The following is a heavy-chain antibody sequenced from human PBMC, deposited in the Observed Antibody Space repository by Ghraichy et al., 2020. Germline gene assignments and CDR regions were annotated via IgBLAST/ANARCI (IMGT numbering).Heavy chain of an antibody. CDR1: GFTFSNAW. CDR2: IKSKTDGGTT. D-gene: IGHD2-15*01. J-gene: IGHJ3*02. V-gene: IGHV3-15*07. Sequence: GGSLRLSCAASGFTFSNAWMNWVRQAPGKRLEWVGRIKSKTDGGTTDYAAPVKGRFTISRDDAKNTLYLQMNSLKTEDTAVYYCTTEDVVVVVAADAFDIWGQGSMVTVSS. CDR3: TTEDVVVVVAADAFDI.